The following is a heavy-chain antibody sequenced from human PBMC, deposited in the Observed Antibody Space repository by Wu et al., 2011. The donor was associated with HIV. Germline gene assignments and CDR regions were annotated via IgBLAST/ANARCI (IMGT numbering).Heavy chain of an antibody. CDR1: GYTFTNYG. Sequence: QVQLVQSGPEVKKPGASVKVSCKASGYTFTNYGISWVRQAPGQGLEWMGWISAYNGNTNYAQKLQDRVTMTTDTSTSTAYMELRSLRSDDTAVYYCARKHYYYQYWYFDLWGRGTLVTVSS. J-gene: IGHJ2*01. D-gene: IGHD3-22*01. V-gene: IGHV1-18*01. CDR3: ARKHYYYQYWYFDL. CDR2: ISAYNGNT.